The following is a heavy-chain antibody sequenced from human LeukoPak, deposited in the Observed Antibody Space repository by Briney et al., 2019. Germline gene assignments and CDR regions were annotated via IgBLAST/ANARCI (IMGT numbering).Heavy chain of an antibody. CDR1: GFTFSSYG. Sequence: GGTLRLSCAASGFTFSSYGMSWVRQAPGKGLEWVSAIRGSGGTTFYADSVKGRFTISRDNSKNTLYLQMNSLRAEDTAVYYCAKTGDLWFGELLNYFDYWGQGTLVTVSS. CDR2: IRGSGGTT. CDR3: AKTGDLWFGELLNYFDY. J-gene: IGHJ4*02. V-gene: IGHV3-23*01. D-gene: IGHD3-10*01.